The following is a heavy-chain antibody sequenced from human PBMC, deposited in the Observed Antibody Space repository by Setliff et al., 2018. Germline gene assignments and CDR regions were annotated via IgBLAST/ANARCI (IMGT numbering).Heavy chain of an antibody. CDR2: VYHVGTT. CDR3: ARGGTYRYFDY. CDR1: GVSVSSGSW. J-gene: IGHJ4*02. V-gene: IGHV4-4*02. D-gene: IGHD3-16*02. Sequence: PSETLSLTCTVSGVSVSSGSWWTWVRQSPGKGLEWVGDVYHVGTTNYDPSLKSRVAISVDTSKEQFSLKLSSVTAADTAVYFCARGGTYRYFDYWGQGAQVTVSS.